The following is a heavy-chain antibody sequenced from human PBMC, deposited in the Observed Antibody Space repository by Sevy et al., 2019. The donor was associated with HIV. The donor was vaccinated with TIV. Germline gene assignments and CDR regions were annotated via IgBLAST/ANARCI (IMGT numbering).Heavy chain of an antibody. V-gene: IGHV1-24*01. D-gene: IGHD3-22*01. CDR1: GSTPSKLS. CDR2: FDPEDGET. CDR3: AAAREYYEDTSGYLDY. J-gene: IGHJ4*02. Sequence: ASVKVSCKVSGSTPSKLSMHWVRQAPGKGLEWMGRFDPEDGETIYSQKFQGRVTMTEDTSTDTAYMELSSLRSEDTAVYHCAAAREYYEDTSGYLDYWGQGTLVTDSS.